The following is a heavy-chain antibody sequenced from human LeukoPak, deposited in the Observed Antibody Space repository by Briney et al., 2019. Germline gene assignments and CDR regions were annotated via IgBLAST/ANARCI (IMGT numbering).Heavy chain of an antibody. V-gene: IGHV3-48*01. CDR1: GFPFRGYS. Sequence: GGALRLSCAASGFPFRGYSMNWVRQAPGKGLEGVSYISPSGSIIYYADSVKGRFTISRDNVNNSLYLQMNSLRAEDTAVYYCASQGAAGSGKVYYYYYYYMDVWGKGTTVTVSS. D-gene: IGHD3-10*01. CDR2: ISPSGSII. J-gene: IGHJ6*03. CDR3: ASQGAAGSGKVYYYYYYYMDV.